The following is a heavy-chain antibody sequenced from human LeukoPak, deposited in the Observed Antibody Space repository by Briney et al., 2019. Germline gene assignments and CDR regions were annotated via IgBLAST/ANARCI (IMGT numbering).Heavy chain of an antibody. V-gene: IGHV1-69*06. D-gene: IGHD5-18*01. CDR2: IIPIFGTA. CDR1: VGTFIIYA. Sequence: SVKVSFKGSVGTFIIYAISWGRQAPGQGGEGMGGIIPIFGTANYAQKFQGRVTITADKSTSTAYMELRSLRSDDTAVYYCARNTAMVIGYSAYYYYYMDVWGKGTTVTVSS. CDR3: ARNTAMVIGYSAYYYYYMDV. J-gene: IGHJ6*03.